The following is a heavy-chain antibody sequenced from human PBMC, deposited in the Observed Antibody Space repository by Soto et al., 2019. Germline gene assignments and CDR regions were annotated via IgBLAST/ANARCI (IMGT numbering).Heavy chain of an antibody. D-gene: IGHD6-19*01. V-gene: IGHV3-30-3*01. CDR3: ARDKSPYSSGWHNRHFDY. CDR2: ISYDGSNK. Sequence: QVQLVESGGGVVQPGRSLRLSCAASGFTFSTYAMHWVRQAPGKGLEWVAVISYDGSNKYYADSVKGRFTISRDNSNNTLYLQMNSLRAEDTAVSYCARDKSPYSSGWHNRHFDYWGQGTLFTVSS. CDR1: GFTFSTYA. J-gene: IGHJ4*02.